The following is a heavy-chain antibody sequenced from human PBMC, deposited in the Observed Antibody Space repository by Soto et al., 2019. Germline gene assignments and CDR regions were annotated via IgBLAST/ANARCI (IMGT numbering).Heavy chain of an antibody. V-gene: IGHV3-33*01. Sequence: GGSLRLSCAASGFTFSSYGMPWVRQAPGKGLEWVAVIWYDGSNKYYADSVKGRFTISRDNSKNTLYLQMNSLRAEDTAVYYCARDGHLAYSCSFVYYYYYYMDVWGKGTTVTVSS. D-gene: IGHD6-6*01. CDR1: GFTFSSYG. CDR2: IWYDGSNK. J-gene: IGHJ6*03. CDR3: ARDGHLAYSCSFVYYYYYYMDV.